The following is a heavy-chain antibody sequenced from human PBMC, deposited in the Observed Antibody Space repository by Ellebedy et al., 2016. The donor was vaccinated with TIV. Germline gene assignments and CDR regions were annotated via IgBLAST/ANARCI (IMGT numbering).Heavy chain of an antibody. CDR3: ARGASGWYKNYYYYGMDV. V-gene: IGHV1-2*04. CDR2: INPNSGGT. J-gene: IGHJ6*02. Sequence: ASVKVSCKASGYTFTGYYMHWVRQAPGQGLEWMGWINPNSGGTKYAQKFQGWVTMTRDTSISTAYMELSRLRSEDTAVYYCARGASGWYKNYYYYGMDVWGQGTTVTVSS. CDR1: GYTFTGYY. D-gene: IGHD6-19*01.